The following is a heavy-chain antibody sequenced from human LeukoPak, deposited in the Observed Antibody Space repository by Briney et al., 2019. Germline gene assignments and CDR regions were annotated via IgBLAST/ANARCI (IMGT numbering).Heavy chain of an antibody. CDR2: INHSGST. Sequence: SETLSLTCAVYGGSFSGYYWSWIRQPPGKGLEWIGEINHSGSTNYNPSLKSRVTISVDTSKNQFSLELSSVTAADTAVYYCARGISLRARYCSSTSCYYYFDYWGQGTLVTVSS. CDR1: GGSFSGYY. D-gene: IGHD2-2*01. J-gene: IGHJ4*02. V-gene: IGHV4-34*01. CDR3: ARGISLRARYCSSTSCYYYFDY.